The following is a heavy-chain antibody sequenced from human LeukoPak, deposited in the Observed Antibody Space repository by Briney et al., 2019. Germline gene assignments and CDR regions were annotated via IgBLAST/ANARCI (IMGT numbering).Heavy chain of an antibody. CDR2: IVVGSGNT. D-gene: IGHD3-22*01. CDR1: GFTFTSSA. CDR3: AADRYYYDSSGYPCFDY. J-gene: IGHJ4*02. Sequence: SVKVSCKASGFTFTSSAMQWVRQARGQRLEWIGWIVVGSGNTNYAQKFQERVTITRDMSTSTAYMELSSLRSEDTAVYYCAADRYYYDSSGYPCFDYWGQGTLVTVSS. V-gene: IGHV1-58*02.